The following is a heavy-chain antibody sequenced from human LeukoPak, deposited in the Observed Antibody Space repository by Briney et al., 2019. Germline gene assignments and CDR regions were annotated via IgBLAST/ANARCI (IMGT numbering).Heavy chain of an antibody. CDR1: GFXFDDYA. D-gene: IGHD3-3*02. J-gene: IGHJ4*02. CDR3: ARDSQHLNFDH. Sequence: PGGSLRLSCAASGFXFDDYAISWVRQAPGKGLEWVSGINWNGGSTGYADSVKGRFTISRDNAKNSLYLQMDSLRAEDTAVYYCARDSQHLNFDHWGQGTLVTVSS. CDR2: INWNGGST. V-gene: IGHV3-20*04.